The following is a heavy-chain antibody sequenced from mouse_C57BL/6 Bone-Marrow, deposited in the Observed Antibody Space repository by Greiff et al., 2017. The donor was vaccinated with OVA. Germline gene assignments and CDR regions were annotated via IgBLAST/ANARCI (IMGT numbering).Heavy chain of an antibody. CDR2: INPNNGGT. CDR3: ASHYYGSRPDAMDY. J-gene: IGHJ4*01. Sequence: EVQLQESGPELVKPGASVKMSCKASGYTFTDYNMHWVKQSHGKSLEWIGYINPNNGGTSYNQKFKGKATLTVSTSSSTAYMELRSRTSEDSAVYYCASHYYGSRPDAMDYWGQGTSVTVSS. V-gene: IGHV1-22*01. CDR1: GYTFTDYN. D-gene: IGHD1-1*01.